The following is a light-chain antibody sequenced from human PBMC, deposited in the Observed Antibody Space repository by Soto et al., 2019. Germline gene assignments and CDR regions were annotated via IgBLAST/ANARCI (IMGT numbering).Light chain of an antibody. CDR2: KAS. CDR3: QQYNSFPLT. CDR1: QDIAIY. J-gene: IGKJ3*01. V-gene: IGKV1-5*03. Sequence: IQLTQSPSSLSASVGDRVTITCRASQDIAIYLAWYQQKPGTAPKLLIYKASSLESGVPTRFSGSGSGTEFTLTISSLQPDDSATYYCQQYNSFPLTFGPGTKVDIK.